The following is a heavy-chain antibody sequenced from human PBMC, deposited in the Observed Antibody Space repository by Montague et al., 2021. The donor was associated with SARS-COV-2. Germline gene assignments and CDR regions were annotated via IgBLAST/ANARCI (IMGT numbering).Heavy chain of an antibody. D-gene: IGHD4-17*01. CDR3: VRDTGSAQAGFDA. CDR1: GDSVWSNTAA. J-gene: IGHJ4*02. Sequence: AITGDSVWSNTAAWDWIRQCPSGGLEWLGRTNYRSKWTSDYVTSVEGRISIDPDTSKNQFFLHLRSVTPEDTGVYYCVRDTGSAQAGFDAWGQGTLVTVPS. CDR2: TNYRSKWTS. V-gene: IGHV6-1*01.